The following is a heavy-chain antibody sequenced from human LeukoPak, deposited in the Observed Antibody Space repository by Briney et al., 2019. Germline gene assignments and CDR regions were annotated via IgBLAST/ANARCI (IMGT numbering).Heavy chain of an antibody. CDR3: ARGPVAAAGTFDP. V-gene: IGHV4-34*01. J-gene: IGHJ5*02. D-gene: IGHD6-13*01. CDR1: GGSFSGYY. CDR2: INHSGST. Sequence: SETLSLTCAVYGGSFSGYYWIWIRQPPGKGLEWIGEINHSGSTNYNPSLKSRVTISVDTSKNQFSLKLSSVTAADTAVYYCARGPVAAAGTFDPWGQGTLVTVSS.